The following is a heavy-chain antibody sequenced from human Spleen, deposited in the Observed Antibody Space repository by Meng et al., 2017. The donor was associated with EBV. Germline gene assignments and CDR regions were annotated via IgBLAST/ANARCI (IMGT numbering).Heavy chain of an antibody. J-gene: IGHJ4*02. CDR1: GASISSSSYY. Sequence: HPERQESGPGLVKPSETPSLTCTVPGASISSSSYYWGWIRQPPGKGLEWIGSIYHSGSTYYNPSLKSRVTISVDTSKSLVSLKLSSVTAADTAVYYCARPGRCGSPSCYYRERPFDSWGQGILVTVSS. CDR3: ARPGRCGSPSCYYRERPFDS. D-gene: IGHD2-2*01. V-gene: IGHV4-39*01. CDR2: IYHSGST.